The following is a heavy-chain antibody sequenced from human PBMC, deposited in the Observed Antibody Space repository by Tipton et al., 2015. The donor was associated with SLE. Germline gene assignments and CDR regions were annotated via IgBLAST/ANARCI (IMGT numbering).Heavy chain of an antibody. CDR2: ISYTGNT. J-gene: IGHJ6*03. CDR1: GASISTHY. Sequence: LRLSCTVSGASISTHYWSWIRQPPGKGLEWIGYISYTGNTNFNPSLKSRVTMSVATSKNQFSLRLTSVTAADTAVYYCARLPREWEVNALYYYFYYVDVWGKGTPVTVSS. CDR3: ARLPREWEVNALYYYFYYVDV. D-gene: IGHD1-26*01. V-gene: IGHV4-59*11.